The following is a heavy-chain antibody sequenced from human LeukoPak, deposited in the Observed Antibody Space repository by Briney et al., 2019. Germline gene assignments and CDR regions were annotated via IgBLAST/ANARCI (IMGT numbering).Heavy chain of an antibody. Sequence: SETLSLTCTVSGGSISSYYWSWIRQPAGKGLQWIGRFYTSGSTNYNPSLKSRVTMSVDTSKNQFFLKVSSVTAADTAVYFCATGAGAFDYWGQGTLVTVSS. V-gene: IGHV4-4*07. CDR2: FYTSGST. CDR3: ATGAGAFDY. CDR1: GGSISSYY. D-gene: IGHD3-10*01. J-gene: IGHJ4*02.